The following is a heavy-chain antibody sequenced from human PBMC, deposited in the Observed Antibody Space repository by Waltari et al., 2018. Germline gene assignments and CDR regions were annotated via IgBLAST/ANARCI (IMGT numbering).Heavy chain of an antibody. V-gene: IGHV1-69*13. D-gene: IGHD6-19*01. J-gene: IGHJ4*02. CDR1: GGNFRSYP. CDR3: ARAGYSSGWYSYYFDY. CDR2: ISPIFGTA. Sequence: QVQLVQSGAEVKKPGSSVTSSCEASGGNFRSYPISRLRPGPEQGLEWMGGISPIFGTANYAQKFQGRVTITADESTSTAYMELSRRRSEDTAVYYCARAGYSSGWYSYYFDYWGQGTLVTVSS.